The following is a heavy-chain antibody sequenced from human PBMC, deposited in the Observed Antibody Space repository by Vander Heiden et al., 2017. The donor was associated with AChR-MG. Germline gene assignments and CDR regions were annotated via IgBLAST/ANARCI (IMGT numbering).Heavy chain of an antibody. D-gene: IGHD3-10*01. Sequence: QVQLVESGGGVVQPGRSLRLSCAASGFTFSGYGMHWVRQAPGKGLEWVAVIWYDGSNKYYADSVKGRFTISRDNSKNTLYLQMNSLRAEDTAVYYCVRNYYGSGSSGGLDYWGQGTLVTVSS. J-gene: IGHJ4*02. CDR3: VRNYYGSGSSGGLDY. CDR1: GFTFSGYG. V-gene: IGHV3-33*01. CDR2: IWYDGSNK.